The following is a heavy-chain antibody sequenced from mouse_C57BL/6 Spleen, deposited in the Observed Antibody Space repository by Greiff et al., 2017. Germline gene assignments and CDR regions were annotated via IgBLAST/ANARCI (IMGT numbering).Heavy chain of an antibody. CDR3: ASLTVVANAMDY. D-gene: IGHD1-1*01. V-gene: IGHV1-80*01. Sequence: QVQLQQSGAELVKPGASVKISCKASGYAFSSSWRNGVKQGPGKGLEWIGQIYPGAGVTNYNGKFKGKATLTAAKSSSTAYMQLNSLTSEDSAVYFCASLTVVANAMDYWGQGTSVTVAS. CDR1: GYAFSSSW. CDR2: IYPGAGVT. J-gene: IGHJ4*01.